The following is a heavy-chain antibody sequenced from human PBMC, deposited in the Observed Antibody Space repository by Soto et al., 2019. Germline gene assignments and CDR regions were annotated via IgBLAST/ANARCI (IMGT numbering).Heavy chain of an antibody. CDR2: INPNSGGT. Sequence: GXSLKVSCKASVYTFTGYYMHWVRQAPGQGLEWMGWINPNSGGTNYAQKLQGRVTMTRDTSISTAYMELSRLRPEDTAVYYCATTGTHYYYYYGMDVWGQETTVTVSS. D-gene: IGHD4-17*01. V-gene: IGHV1-2*02. CDR3: ATTGTHYYYYYGMDV. CDR1: VYTFTGYY. J-gene: IGHJ6*02.